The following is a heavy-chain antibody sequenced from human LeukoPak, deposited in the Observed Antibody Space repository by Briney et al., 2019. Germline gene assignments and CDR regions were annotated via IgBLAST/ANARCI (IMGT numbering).Heavy chain of an antibody. CDR2: IYYSGST. CDR1: GGSISSYY. CDR3: ARGRPIYYYYGMDV. V-gene: IGHV4-59*01. J-gene: IGHJ6*02. Sequence: SETLSLTCTVSGGSISSYYWSWIRQPPGKGLVWIGYIYYSGSTNYNPSLKSRVTISVDTSENQFSLKLSSVTAADTAVYYCARGRPIYYYYGMDVWGQGTTVTVSS.